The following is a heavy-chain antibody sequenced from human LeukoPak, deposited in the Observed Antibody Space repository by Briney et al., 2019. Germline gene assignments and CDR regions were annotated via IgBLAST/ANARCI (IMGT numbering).Heavy chain of an antibody. CDR1: GFTFSSYG. D-gene: IGHD3-3*01. Sequence: GGSLRLSCAASGFTFSSYGMHWVRQAPGKGLEWAAVISYDGSNKYYADSVKGRFTISRDNSKNTLYLQMNSLRAEDTAVYYCAKDLPSYYDFWSGHLVPRGFDYWGQGTLVTVSS. CDR3: AKDLPSYYDFWSGHLVPRGFDY. CDR2: ISYDGSNK. J-gene: IGHJ4*02. V-gene: IGHV3-30*18.